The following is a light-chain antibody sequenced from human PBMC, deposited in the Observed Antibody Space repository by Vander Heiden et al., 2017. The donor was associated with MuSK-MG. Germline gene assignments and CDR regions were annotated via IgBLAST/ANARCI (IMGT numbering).Light chain of an antibody. CDR1: QNIGNY. J-gene: IGKJ4*01. CDR2: AAT. V-gene: IGKV1-39*01. CDR3: QQCDNKPLT. Sequence: HVTQSPSSLSASVGDRVTINCRANQNIGNYLNWYQQKAGKAPQLLIYAATSLESGVPSRFSGSGSGTEFTLSISRLQPEDFATYYCQQCDNKPLTFGGGTKVEIK.